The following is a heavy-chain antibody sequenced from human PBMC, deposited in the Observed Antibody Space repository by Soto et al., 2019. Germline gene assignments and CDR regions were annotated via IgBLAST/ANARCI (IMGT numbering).Heavy chain of an antibody. CDR1: GGSISSGGYY. J-gene: IGHJ5*02. D-gene: IGHD1-1*01. CDR2: IYYSGST. V-gene: IGHV4-31*03. Sequence: PSETLSLTCTVSGGSISSGGYYWSWIGQHPGKGLEWIGYIYYSGSTYYNPSLKSRVTISVDTSKNQFSLKLSSVTAADTAVYYCARDPRDWNTGDNWFDPWGQGTLVTVSS. CDR3: ARDPRDWNTGDNWFDP.